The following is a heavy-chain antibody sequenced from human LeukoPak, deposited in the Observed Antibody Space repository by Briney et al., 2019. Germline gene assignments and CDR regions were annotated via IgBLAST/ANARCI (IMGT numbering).Heavy chain of an antibody. Sequence: PSETLSLTCTVSGGSISSSSYYWGWIRQPPGKGLEWIGSIYYSGSTYYNPSLKSRVTISVDTSKNQFSLKLSSVTAADTAVYYCARDRYSSGWNDAFDIWGQGTMVTVSS. J-gene: IGHJ3*02. CDR3: ARDRYSSGWNDAFDI. D-gene: IGHD6-19*01. V-gene: IGHV4-39*07. CDR2: IYYSGST. CDR1: GGSISSSSYY.